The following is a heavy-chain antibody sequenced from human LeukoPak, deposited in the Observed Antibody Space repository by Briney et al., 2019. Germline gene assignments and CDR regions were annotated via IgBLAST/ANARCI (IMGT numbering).Heavy chain of an antibody. CDR1: GFTFSSYW. V-gene: IGHV3-74*01. J-gene: IGHJ3*02. D-gene: IGHD1-26*01. CDR3: ARGYRKSGSYYDAFDI. CDR2: INRDGSGT. Sequence: GGSLRLSCAASGFTFSSYWMNWVRQAPGKGLVWVSRINRDGSGTSYADSVKGRFTISRDNPKNTLYLQMNSLRAEDTAVYYCARGYRKSGSYYDAFDIWGQGTMVTVSS.